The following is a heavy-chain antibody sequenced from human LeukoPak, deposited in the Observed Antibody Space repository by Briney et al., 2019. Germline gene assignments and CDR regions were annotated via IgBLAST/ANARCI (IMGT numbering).Heavy chain of an antibody. CDR3: AGGRIQLWLPAAFDI. Sequence: SDTLSLICTVCVGSISSYYWSWIRQPAGKGLECIRRNYTSGSTNYNPPLKSRVTMSVDTSKNQFSLKLSSVTAADTAVYYCAGGRIQLWLPAAFDIGGQGTMVTVS. D-gene: IGHD5-18*01. V-gene: IGHV4-4*07. J-gene: IGHJ3*02. CDR1: VGSISSYY. CDR2: NYTSGST.